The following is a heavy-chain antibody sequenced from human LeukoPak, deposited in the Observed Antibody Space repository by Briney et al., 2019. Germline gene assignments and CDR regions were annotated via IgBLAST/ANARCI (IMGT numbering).Heavy chain of an antibody. CDR3: ARNPRPYCSGGSCYYS. V-gene: IGHV4-34*01. CDR2: INHSGST. Sequence: SETLSLTCAVYGGSFSGYYWSWIRQPPGKGLEWIGEINHSGSTYYNPSLKSRVTISVDTSKNQFSLKLSSVTAADAAVYYCARNPRPYCSGGSCYYSWGQGTLVTVSS. D-gene: IGHD2-15*01. CDR1: GGSFSGYY. J-gene: IGHJ5*02.